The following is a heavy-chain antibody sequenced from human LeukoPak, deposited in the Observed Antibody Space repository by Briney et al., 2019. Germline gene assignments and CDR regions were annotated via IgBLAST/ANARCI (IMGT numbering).Heavy chain of an antibody. J-gene: IGHJ4*02. CDR1: GGSISSGDYY. V-gene: IGHV4-30-4*08. CDR3: ARGSQDGSLFDY. CDR2: IYYSGST. D-gene: IGHD3-10*01. Sequence: SQTLSLTCTVTGGSISSGDYYLSWIRQPPGKCLEWIGYIYYSGSTYYNPSLKSRVTISVDTSKNQFSLKLSSVTAADTAVYYCARGSQDGSLFDYWGQGTLVTVSS.